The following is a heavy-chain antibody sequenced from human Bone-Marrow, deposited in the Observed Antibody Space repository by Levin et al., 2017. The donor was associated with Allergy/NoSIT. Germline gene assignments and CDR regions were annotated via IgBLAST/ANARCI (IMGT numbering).Heavy chain of an antibody. Sequence: GGSLRLSCAASGFDLSTYIMTWVRQAPGKGLEWLSYITSTSTTIFYADSVKGRFTISRDNAKNSLYLQMSSLRADDTAVYYCAVNYYDSSGYHYLAYWGQGTLVTVSS. D-gene: IGHD3-22*01. CDR1: GFDLSTYI. V-gene: IGHV3-48*04. CDR3: AVNYYDSSGYHYLAY. CDR2: ITSTSTTI. J-gene: IGHJ4*02.